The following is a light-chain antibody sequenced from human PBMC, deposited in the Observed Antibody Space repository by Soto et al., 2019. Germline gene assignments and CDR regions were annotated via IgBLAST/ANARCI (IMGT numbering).Light chain of an antibody. CDR3: QQYSSYSLT. J-gene: IGKJ4*01. Sequence: DIQMTQSPSTLSASVGGRVTITCRASQSISTWLAWYQQKPGKAPKFLIYDASTLQSGVPSRFSGSGSGTEFTLTINSLQPDDFATYYCQQYSSYSLTFGGGTKVEIK. CDR1: QSISTW. V-gene: IGKV1-5*01. CDR2: DAS.